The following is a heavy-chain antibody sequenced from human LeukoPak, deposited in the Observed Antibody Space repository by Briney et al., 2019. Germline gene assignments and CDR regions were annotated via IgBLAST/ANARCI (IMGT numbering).Heavy chain of an antibody. CDR3: TRVRVSSNWYVFDI. Sequence: GGSLSLSCAASGFTLSSYPMHWVRQAPGKGLEWVAVISYDESNKYYADSVKGRFTVSRDNSKNTLYLQMNSLRAEDTAVYYCTRVRVSSNWYVFDIWGQGTMVTVSS. J-gene: IGHJ3*02. CDR1: GFTLSSYP. V-gene: IGHV3-30*04. CDR2: ISYDESNK. D-gene: IGHD6-13*01.